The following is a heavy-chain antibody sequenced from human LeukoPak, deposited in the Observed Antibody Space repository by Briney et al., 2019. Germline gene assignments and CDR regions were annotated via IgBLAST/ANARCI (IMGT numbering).Heavy chain of an antibody. J-gene: IGHJ4*02. CDR3: AKDDDNQGDLGY. CDR1: GFIFSDHY. CDR2: ISYDGSNK. V-gene: IGHV3-30*18. D-gene: IGHD3-16*01. Sequence: PGGSLRLSCAASGFIFSDHYMHWVRQAPGKGLEWVAVISYDGSNKYYADSVKGRFTISRDNSKNTLYLQMNSLRAEDTAVYYCAKDDDNQGDLGYWGQGTLVTVSS.